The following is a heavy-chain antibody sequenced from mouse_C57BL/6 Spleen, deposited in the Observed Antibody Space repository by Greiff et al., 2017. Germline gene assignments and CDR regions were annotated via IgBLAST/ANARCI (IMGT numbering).Heavy chain of an antibody. J-gene: IGHJ4*01. V-gene: IGHV2-9-1*01. D-gene: IGHD1-1*01. Sequence: VQLQESGPGLVAPSQSLSITCTVYGFSLTSYAISWVRQPPGKGLEWLGVIWPGGGTNYNSALNSRLSISKDNSKSQVFLKMNRLQTDDTARYYCARKVYYGSSYGGGVALDYRGQGTSVTVSA. CDR3: ARKVYYGSSYGGGVALDY. CDR1: GFSLTSYA. CDR2: IWPGGGT.